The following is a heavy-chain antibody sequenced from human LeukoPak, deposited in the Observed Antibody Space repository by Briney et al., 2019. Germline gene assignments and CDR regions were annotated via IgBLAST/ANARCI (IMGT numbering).Heavy chain of an antibody. CDR3: AKGGYCSSTSCPYYYYYGMDV. CDR2: ISYDGSNK. CDR1: GFTFSSYG. V-gene: IGHV3-30*18. D-gene: IGHD2-2*01. Sequence: GRSLRLSCAASGFTFSSYGMRWVRQAPGKGLEWVAVISYDGSNKYYADSVKGRFTISRDNSKNTLYLQMNSLRAEDTAVYYCAKGGYCSSTSCPYYYYYGMDVWGQGTTVTVSS. J-gene: IGHJ6*02.